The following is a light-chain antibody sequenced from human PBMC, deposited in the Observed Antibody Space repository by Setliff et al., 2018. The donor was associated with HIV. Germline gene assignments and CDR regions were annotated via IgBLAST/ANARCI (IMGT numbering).Light chain of an antibody. CDR3: CSYAGTTTFPPGV. V-gene: IGLV2-23*02. J-gene: IGLJ1*01. Sequence: QSALTQPASVSRSPGQSITISCTGTSSDVGSYSYVSWYQQHPGKAPKLMIYDVSKRPSGVSNRYSGSKSGNTASLTISGLQAEDEADYYCCSYAGTTTFPPGVFGTGTKVTV. CDR1: SSDVGSYSY. CDR2: DVS.